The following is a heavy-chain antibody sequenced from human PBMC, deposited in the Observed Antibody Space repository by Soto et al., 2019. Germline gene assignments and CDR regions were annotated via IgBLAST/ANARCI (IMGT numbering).Heavy chain of an antibody. V-gene: IGHV3-23*01. Sequence: EVQLLESGGGLVQPGGSLRLSCEASGFTFSSHAMSWVRQAPGKGLEWVSAISGSDAGTFDADSVRGRFTISSDNSENTPYLHMTSLRVEDTAIDYCPIVPFTRSSCYFDFWGQGSLVTVS. D-gene: IGHD2-15*01. CDR2: ISGSDAGT. J-gene: IGHJ4*02. CDR3: PIVPFTRSSCYFDF. CDR1: GFTFSSHA.